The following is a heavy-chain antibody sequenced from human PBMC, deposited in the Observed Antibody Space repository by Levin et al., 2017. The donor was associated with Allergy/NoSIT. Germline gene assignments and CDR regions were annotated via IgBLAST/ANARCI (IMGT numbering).Heavy chain of an antibody. CDR2: IYPGDSDT. D-gene: IGHD1-1*01. CDR3: ARRGTRDYYYYMDV. V-gene: IGHV5-51*01. CDR1: GYSFTSYW. J-gene: IGHJ6*03. Sequence: TPGGSLRLSCQGSGYSFTSYWIGWVRQMPGKGLEWMGIIYPGDSDTRYSPSFQGQVTISADKSISTAYLQWSSLKASDTAIYYCARRGTRDYYYYMDVWGKGTTVTVSS.